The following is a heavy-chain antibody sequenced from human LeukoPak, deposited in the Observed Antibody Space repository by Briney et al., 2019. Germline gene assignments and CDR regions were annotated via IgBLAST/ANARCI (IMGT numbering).Heavy chain of an antibody. CDR1: GGSISSGSYY. J-gene: IGHJ6*02. CDR3: ARVKVPAAASHLYYYYGMDV. D-gene: IGHD2-2*01. V-gene: IGHV4-61*02. Sequence: SQTLSLTCTVSGGSISSGSYYWSWIRQPAGKGLEWIGRIYTSGSTNYNPSLKSRVTISVDTSKNQFSLKLSSVTAADTAVYYCARVKVPAAASHLYYYYGMDVWGQGTTVTVSS. CDR2: IYTSGST.